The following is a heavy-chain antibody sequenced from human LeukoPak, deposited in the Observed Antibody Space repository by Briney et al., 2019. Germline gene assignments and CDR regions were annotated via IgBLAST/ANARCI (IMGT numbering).Heavy chain of an antibody. Sequence: PSETLSLTCAVYGGSFSGYYWSWIRQPPGKGLEWIGEINHSGSTNYNPSLKSRVTISVDTSKNQFSLKLTSVTAADTAVYYCARESGDYVKFDYWGQGTLVTVSS. D-gene: IGHD3-16*01. CDR2: INHSGST. V-gene: IGHV4-34*01. CDR1: GGSFSGYY. CDR3: ARESGDYVKFDY. J-gene: IGHJ4*02.